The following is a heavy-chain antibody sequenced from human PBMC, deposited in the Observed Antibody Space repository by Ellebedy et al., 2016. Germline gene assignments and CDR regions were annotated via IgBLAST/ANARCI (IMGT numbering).Heavy chain of an antibody. CDR1: GFTFTSYG. Sequence: GESLKISCAASGFTFTSYGMHWVRQAPGKGLEWVAVIWYDGSKKYYADSVKGRFTISRDNSKHTLSLEMNSLRAEDTAVYFCVRDQGTVTTRGHDAFDVWGQGTLVTVSS. CDR3: VRDQGTVTTRGHDAFDV. J-gene: IGHJ3*01. CDR2: IWYDGSKK. D-gene: IGHD4-17*01. V-gene: IGHV3-33*01.